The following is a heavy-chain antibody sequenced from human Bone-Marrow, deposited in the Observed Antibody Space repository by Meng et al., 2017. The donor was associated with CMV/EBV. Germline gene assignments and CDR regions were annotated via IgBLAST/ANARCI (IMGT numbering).Heavy chain of an antibody. CDR2: ISSSGSTI. Sequence: GESLKISCAASGFTFSDYYMSWICQAPGKGLEWVSYISSSGSTIYYADSVKGRFTISRDNAKNSLYLQMNSLRAEDTAVYYCARDLVGYNTIDYWGQGTLVPVSS. J-gene: IGHJ4*02. D-gene: IGHD5-24*01. V-gene: IGHV3-11*04. CDR1: GFTFSDYY. CDR3: ARDLVGYNTIDY.